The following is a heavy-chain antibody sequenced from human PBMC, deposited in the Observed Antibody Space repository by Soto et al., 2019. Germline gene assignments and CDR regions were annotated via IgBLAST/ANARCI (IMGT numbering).Heavy chain of an antibody. CDR3: VSPYTAIYGR. D-gene: IGHD3-10*01. CDR2: ITSSGGGA. J-gene: IGHJ4*02. V-gene: IGHV3-23*01. CDR1: GFTFKNCD. Sequence: EVQLLESGGGLEQPGGSLRLSCAASGFTFKNCDMSWVRQTPGKGLEWVSSITSSGGGAYYADSVKGRFTMSRDNSKNTLLLQINSLRAEDTAVYYCVSPYTAIYGRWGQGTLVAV.